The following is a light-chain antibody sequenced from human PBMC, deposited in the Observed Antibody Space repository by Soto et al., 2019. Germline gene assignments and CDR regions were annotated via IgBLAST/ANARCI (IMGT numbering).Light chain of an antibody. CDR2: EVS. Sequence: QSALTQPPSASGSPGQSVTISCTGTSSDVGGYSYVSWYQQHPGKAPKLMIYEVSKRPSGVPARFSGSKSGNTASLTVSGLQAQDEADYYCSSYAGSHTLVVFGGGTKLTVL. V-gene: IGLV2-8*01. CDR3: SSYAGSHTLVV. J-gene: IGLJ2*01. CDR1: SSDVGGYSY.